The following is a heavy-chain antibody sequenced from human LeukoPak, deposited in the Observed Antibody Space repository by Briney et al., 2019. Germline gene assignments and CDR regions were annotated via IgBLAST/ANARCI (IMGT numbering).Heavy chain of an antibody. CDR2: INWNGGNT. CDR3: AKDRRGGSYPFDS. D-gene: IGHD1-26*01. J-gene: IGHJ4*02. Sequence: GGSLRLSCAASGFTFDDYGMSWVRQAPGKGLEWVSGINWNGGNTDYADSVKGRFTISRDNAKNSLYLQMNSLRAEDTAIYYCAKDRRGGSYPFDSWGQGTLVTVSS. CDR1: GFTFDDYG. V-gene: IGHV3-20*04.